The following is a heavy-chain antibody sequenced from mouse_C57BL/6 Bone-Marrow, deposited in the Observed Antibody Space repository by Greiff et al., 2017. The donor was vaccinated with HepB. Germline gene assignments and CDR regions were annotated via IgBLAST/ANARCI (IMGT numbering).Heavy chain of an antibody. J-gene: IGHJ1*03. CDR2: IDPEDGDT. CDR1: GFNIKDYY. Sequence: EVKLVESGAELVRPGASVKLSCTASGFNIKDYYMHWVKQRPEQGLEWIGRIDPEDGDTEYAPKFQGKATMTADTSSNTAYLHLSSLTSEDTAVYYCTNHYYGSSYRYFDVWGTGTTVTVSS. CDR3: TNHYYGSSYRYFDV. D-gene: IGHD1-1*01. V-gene: IGHV14-1*01.